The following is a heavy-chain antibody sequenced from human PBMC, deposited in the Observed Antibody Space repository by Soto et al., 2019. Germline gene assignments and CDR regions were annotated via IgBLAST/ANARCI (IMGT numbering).Heavy chain of an antibody. J-gene: IGHJ3*02. CDR1: GFTFSSYA. Sequence: VQLLESGGGLVQPGGSLRLSCAASGFTFSSYAMSWVRQAPGKGLEWVSAISGSGGSTYYADSVKGRFTISRDNSKNTLYLQMNSLRAEDTAVYYCAKDRAYCGGDCYFGAFDIWGQGTMVTVSS. CDR2: ISGSGGST. V-gene: IGHV3-23*01. D-gene: IGHD2-21*02. CDR3: AKDRAYCGGDCYFGAFDI.